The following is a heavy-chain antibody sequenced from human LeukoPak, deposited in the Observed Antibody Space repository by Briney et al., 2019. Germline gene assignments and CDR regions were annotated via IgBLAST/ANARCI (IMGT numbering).Heavy chain of an antibody. CDR2: ISGCGGST. V-gene: IGHV3-23*01. D-gene: IGHD6-19*01. CDR1: GFTFSSYA. Sequence: PGGSLRLSCAASGFTFSSYAMSWVRQAPGKGLEWVLAISGCGGSTYYADSVKGRFTISRDNSKNTLYLQMNSLRAEDTAVYYCAKDHLRGFSSGWYVPGGYWGQGTLVTVSS. J-gene: IGHJ4*02. CDR3: AKDHLRGFSSGWYVPGGY.